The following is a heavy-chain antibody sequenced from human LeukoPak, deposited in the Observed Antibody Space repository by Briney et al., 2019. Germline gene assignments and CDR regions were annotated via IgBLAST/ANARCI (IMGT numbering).Heavy chain of an antibody. D-gene: IGHD6-13*01. J-gene: IGHJ5*01. Sequence: SETLSLTCTVSGGSISSYYWSWIRQPAGKGLEWIGRIYTSGSTNYNPSLKSRVTMSVDTSKNQFSLKLSSVTAADTAVYYCASQPFGSSWYWFDSWGQGTLVTVSS. CDR3: ASQPFGSSWYWFDS. CDR1: GGSISSYY. CDR2: IYTSGST. V-gene: IGHV4-4*07.